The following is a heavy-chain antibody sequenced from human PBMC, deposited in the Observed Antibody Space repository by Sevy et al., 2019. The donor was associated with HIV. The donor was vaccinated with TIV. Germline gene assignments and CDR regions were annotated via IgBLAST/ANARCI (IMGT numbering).Heavy chain of an antibody. D-gene: IGHD3-3*01. Sequence: GGSLRLSCAASGFTFSTYAMTWVRQAPGRGLEWVSVISFSGGSTYYADSVKGRFTISKDNSKNTFYLQMNSLRAEDTAVYYCAKDRVSGAYYTGDFDYWGQGTLVTVSS. CDR1: GFTFSTYA. J-gene: IGHJ4*02. CDR3: AKDRVSGAYYTGDFDY. V-gene: IGHV3-23*01. CDR2: ISFSGGST.